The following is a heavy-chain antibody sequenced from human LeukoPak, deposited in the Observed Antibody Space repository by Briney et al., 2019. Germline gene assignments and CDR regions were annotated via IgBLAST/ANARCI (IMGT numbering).Heavy chain of an antibody. CDR3: ATDRSVAGTAFDY. J-gene: IGHJ4*02. Sequence: GGSLRLSCAASGFPFSNAWMSWVRQPPGKGLEWVGRIKSKTDGGTTDYAGPVTGRFTISRDDSKNTLFLQMNSLKIEDTAVYFCATDRSVAGTAFDYWGQGTVVTVSS. D-gene: IGHD6-19*01. CDR2: IKSKTDGGTT. V-gene: IGHV3-15*01. CDR1: GFPFSNAW.